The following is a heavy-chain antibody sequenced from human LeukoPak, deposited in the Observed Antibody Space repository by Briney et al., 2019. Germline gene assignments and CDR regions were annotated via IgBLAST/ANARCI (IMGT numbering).Heavy chain of an antibody. J-gene: IGHJ6*02. D-gene: IGHD3-10*01. Sequence: PGGSLRLSCAASGFTFTSYAMHWVRQAPGQRLEWMGWINAGNGNTKYSQKFQGRVTITRDTSASTAYMELSSLRSEDTAVYYCARALLPTMVHGMDVWGQGTTVTVSS. CDR1: GFTFTSYA. V-gene: IGHV1-3*01. CDR2: INAGNGNT. CDR3: ARALLPTMVHGMDV.